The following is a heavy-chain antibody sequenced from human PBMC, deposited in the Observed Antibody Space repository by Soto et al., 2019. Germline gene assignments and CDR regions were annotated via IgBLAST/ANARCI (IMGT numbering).Heavy chain of an antibody. J-gene: IGHJ5*02. Sequence: ASVKVSCKASGYTFTNYGINWVRQAPGQGLEWMGWISAHNGNTHYAQKFQDRVTLTRDTSTNTADLEVRSLRSDDTAVYYCARSHSSSWSFDPWGQGTLVTVSS. V-gene: IGHV1-18*04. CDR3: ARSHSSSWSFDP. D-gene: IGHD6-13*01. CDR2: ISAHNGNT. CDR1: GYTFTNYG.